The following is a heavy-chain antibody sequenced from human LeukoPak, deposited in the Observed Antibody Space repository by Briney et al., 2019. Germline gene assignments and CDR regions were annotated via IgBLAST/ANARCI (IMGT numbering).Heavy chain of an antibody. V-gene: IGHV3-73*01. CDR2: IRSKANSYAT. J-gene: IGHJ4*02. D-gene: IGHD1-1*01. CDR1: GFTFSSYW. CDR3: LRLERGPFDY. Sequence: PGGSLRLSCAASGFTFSSYWMSWVRQAPGKGLEWVGRIRSKANSYATAYAASVKGRFTISRDDSKNTAYLQMNSLKTEDTAVYYCLRLERGPFDYWGQGTLVTVSS.